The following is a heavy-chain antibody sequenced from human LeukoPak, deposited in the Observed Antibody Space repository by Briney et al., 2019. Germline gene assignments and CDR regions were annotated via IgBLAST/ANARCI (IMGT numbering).Heavy chain of an antibody. Sequence: GGSLRLSCAGSGFTFGSYSMNWVRHAPGKGLEWVSYIGHTGSITDYADSVKGRFTVSRDNAKDSLYLQKNTLRAEDTAVYYCVRDGAVVTSGSYPWRYFQYWGLGTLVTVSS. D-gene: IGHD3-10*01. V-gene: IGHV3-48*04. CDR2: IGHTGSIT. CDR1: GFTFGSYS. CDR3: VRDGAVVTSGSYPWRYFQY. J-gene: IGHJ1*01.